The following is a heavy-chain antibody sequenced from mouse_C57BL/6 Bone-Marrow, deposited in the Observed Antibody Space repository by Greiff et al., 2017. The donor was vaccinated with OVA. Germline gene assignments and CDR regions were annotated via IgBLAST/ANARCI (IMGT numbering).Heavy chain of an antibody. CDR2: IYPGSGST. Sequence: QVQLQQPGAELVKPGASVKMSCKASGYTFTSYWITWVKQRPGQGLEWIGDIYPGSGSTNYNEKFKSKATRTVDTSSSTAYMQLSSLTSEDSAVYYCARSLNYYGSVYYAMDYWGQGTSVTVSS. CDR1: GYTFTSYW. CDR3: ARSLNYYGSVYYAMDY. V-gene: IGHV1-55*01. J-gene: IGHJ4*01. D-gene: IGHD1-1*01.